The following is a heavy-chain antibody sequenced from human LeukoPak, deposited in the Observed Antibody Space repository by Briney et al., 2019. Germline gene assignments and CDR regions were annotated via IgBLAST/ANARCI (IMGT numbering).Heavy chain of an antibody. V-gene: IGHV1-18*01. J-gene: IGHJ4*02. Sequence: GASVKVSCKASGYTFTSYGISWVRQAPGQGLEWMGWISAYNGNTNYAQKLQGRVTMTTDTSTSTAYMELRSLRSDDTAVYYCARVTPDDILTGYYRAPYFDYWGQGTLVTVSS. D-gene: IGHD3-9*01. CDR1: GYTFTSYG. CDR3: ARVTPDDILTGYYRAPYFDY. CDR2: ISAYNGNT.